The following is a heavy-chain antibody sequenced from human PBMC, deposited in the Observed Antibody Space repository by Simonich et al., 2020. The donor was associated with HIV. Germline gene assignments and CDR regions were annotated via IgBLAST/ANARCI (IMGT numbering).Heavy chain of an antibody. Sequence: EVQLVESGGGLVKPGGSLRLSCAASGFTFSSYSMNWVRQAPGKGRELVSSISSSSRYIYYADSVKGPFTISRDNAKNSLYLQMNSLRAEDTAVYYCARDGRKGSSTSCSDYWGQGTLVTVSS. J-gene: IGHJ4*02. D-gene: IGHD2-2*01. CDR3: ARDGRKGSSTSCSDY. V-gene: IGHV3-21*01. CDR2: ISSSSRYI. CDR1: GFTFSSYS.